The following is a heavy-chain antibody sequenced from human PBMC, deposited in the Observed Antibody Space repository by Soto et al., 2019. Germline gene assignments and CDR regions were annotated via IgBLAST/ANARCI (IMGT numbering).Heavy chain of an antibody. CDR2: TSYDGSDK. CDR3: ARGGTRGGLDV. Sequence: QVQLVESGGGVVQPGTSLRVSCVGSGFTFRSYVIHWVRQAPGKGLEWVALTSYDGSDKYYGDSVRGRFTISRDNSRNTVNLQMAGLRLEDTALYYCARGGTRGGLDVWGQGTLVSVSS. V-gene: IGHV3-30*19. D-gene: IGHD3-16*01. CDR1: GFTFRSYV. J-gene: IGHJ1*01.